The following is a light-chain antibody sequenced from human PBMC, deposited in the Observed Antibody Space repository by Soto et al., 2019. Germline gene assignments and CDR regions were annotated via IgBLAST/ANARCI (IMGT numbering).Light chain of an antibody. Sequence: DIQMTQSPSSLSASVGDRVTITCRASQSISSYLNWYQQKPGKAPKLLIYAASSLQSGVPSRFSGSGSGTDFTLTISILRPEDFATYYCQQSYSTLSWTFGQGTKVDIK. CDR1: QSISSY. CDR2: AAS. V-gene: IGKV1-39*01. J-gene: IGKJ1*01. CDR3: QQSYSTLSWT.